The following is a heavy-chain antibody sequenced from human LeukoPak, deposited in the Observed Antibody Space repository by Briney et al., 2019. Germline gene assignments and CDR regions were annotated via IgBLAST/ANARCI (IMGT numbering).Heavy chain of an antibody. D-gene: IGHD3-10*01. CDR2: MNPNSGNT. Sequence: ASVTVSCKASGYTFTSYDINWVRQAPGQGLEWMGWMNPNSGNTGYAQKFQGRVTMTRNTSISTAYTELSSLRSEDTAVYYCARSYGSGSYPLDYWGQGTLVTVSS. CDR1: GYTFTSYD. CDR3: ARSYGSGSYPLDY. V-gene: IGHV1-8*01. J-gene: IGHJ4*02.